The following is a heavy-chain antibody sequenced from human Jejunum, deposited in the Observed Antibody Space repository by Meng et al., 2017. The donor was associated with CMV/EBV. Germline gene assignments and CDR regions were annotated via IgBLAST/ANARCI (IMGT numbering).Heavy chain of an antibody. D-gene: IGHD5-12*01. CDR3: ARMGYGFEFFDV. Sequence: ASCFSFHTNQLHCLRQAPGKVLEWVANINYDGSETYYVDSVKCRFTISRDNANNSLYLQMDDLRAEDTAVYYCARMGYGFEFFDVWGQGTRVTVSS. V-gene: IGHV3-7*01. J-gene: IGHJ3*01. CDR1: CFSFHTNQ. CDR2: INYDGSET.